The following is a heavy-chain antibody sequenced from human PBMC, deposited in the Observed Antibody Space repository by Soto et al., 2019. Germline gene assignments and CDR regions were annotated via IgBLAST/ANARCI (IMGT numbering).Heavy chain of an antibody. J-gene: IGHJ4*02. CDR3: ANGYYFDY. D-gene: IGHD2-2*03. Sequence: GGSLRLSCAASGSTFSRDAMSWVRQAPGKGLEWVSAISGSGGSTYYADSVKGRFTISRDNSKNTLYLQMNSLRAEDTAVYYCANGYYFDYWGQGTLVTVSS. CDR1: GSTFSRDA. V-gene: IGHV3-23*01. CDR2: ISGSGGST.